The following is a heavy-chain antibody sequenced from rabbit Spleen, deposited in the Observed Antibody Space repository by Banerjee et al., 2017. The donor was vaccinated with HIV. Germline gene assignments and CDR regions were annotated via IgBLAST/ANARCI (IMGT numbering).Heavy chain of an antibody. CDR2: IQTGSFIST. Sequence: QEQLEESGGGLVKPEGSLTLTCTASGFSLSSSYYMCWVRQAPGKGLEWIACIQTGSFISTAYASWAKGRFTVSRTSSTTMTLQMTGLTAADTATYFCARGSATMTMVITGYYLNLWGQGTLVTVS. CDR1: GFSLSSSYY. D-gene: IGHD2-1*01. J-gene: IGHJ4*01. V-gene: IGHV1S45*01. CDR3: ARGSATMTMVITGYYLNL.